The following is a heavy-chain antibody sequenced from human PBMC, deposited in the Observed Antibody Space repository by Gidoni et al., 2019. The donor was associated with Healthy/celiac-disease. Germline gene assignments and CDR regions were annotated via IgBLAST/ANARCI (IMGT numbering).Heavy chain of an antibody. D-gene: IGHD5-18*01. CDR2: INWNSASA. V-gene: IGHV3-9*01. CDR1: VFTFADYA. CDR3: AKARGFTYGIDAFDI. J-gene: IGHJ3*02. Sequence: DVQLVESGGDLVQPGTSLRLSCEVSVFTFADYAMHWVRQGPGNGLEWVSGINWNSASAGYAESVEGRFTISRDNAKKSLYLQMTSLRPEDTAVYYCAKARGFTYGIDAFDIWGHGTMVTVSS.